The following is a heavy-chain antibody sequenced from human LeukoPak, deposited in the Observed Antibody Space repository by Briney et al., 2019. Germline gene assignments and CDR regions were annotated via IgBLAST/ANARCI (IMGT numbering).Heavy chain of an antibody. CDR2: ISSDGSII. Sequence: GGSLRLSCAASGFPFRTYEINWVRQAPGKGLEWVSFISSDGSIIYYADSVKGRFTISRDNAKNSLYLQMSSLRVEDTAVYYCARGPSGYHNTGGQGTLVTVSS. J-gene: IGHJ4*02. D-gene: IGHD5-12*01. V-gene: IGHV3-48*03. CDR1: GFPFRTYE. CDR3: ARGPSGYHNT.